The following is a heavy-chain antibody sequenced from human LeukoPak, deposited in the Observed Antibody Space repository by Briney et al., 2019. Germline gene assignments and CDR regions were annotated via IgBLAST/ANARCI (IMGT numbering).Heavy chain of an antibody. CDR3: ARDGFWSGYFPYYGMDV. V-gene: IGHV4-59*01. Sequence: PSETLSLTCTVSGGSISSYYWSWIRQPPGKGLEWIGYIYYSGSTNYNPSPKSRVTISVDTSKNQFSLKLSSVTAADTAVYYCARDGFWSGYFPYYGMDVWGQGTTVTVSS. CDR1: GGSISSYY. D-gene: IGHD3-3*01. J-gene: IGHJ6*02. CDR2: IYYSGST.